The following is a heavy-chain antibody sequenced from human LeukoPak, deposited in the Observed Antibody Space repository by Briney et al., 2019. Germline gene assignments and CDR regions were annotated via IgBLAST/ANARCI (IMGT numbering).Heavy chain of an antibody. V-gene: IGHV1-2*02. J-gene: IGHJ4*02. CDR3: LRDLTYGGISSPDC. CDR2: INPNNGGT. D-gene: IGHD4/OR15-4a*01. CDR1: GYTFTDYY. Sequence: VKVPCKASGYTFTDYYMHWVRQAPGQGLEWMGWINPNNGGTTYAQKFQGRVTMTRDTSISTAYMELGRLTSDDTAMYFCLRDLTYGGISSPDCWGQGSLVTVSS.